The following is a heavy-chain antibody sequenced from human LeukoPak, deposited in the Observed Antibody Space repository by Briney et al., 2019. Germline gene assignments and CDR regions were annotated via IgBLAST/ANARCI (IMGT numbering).Heavy chain of an antibody. CDR1: GFTFSSYA. J-gene: IGHJ4*02. D-gene: IGHD3-22*01. Sequence: GGSLRLSCAASGFTFSSYAMSWVRQASGKGLEWVSAISGSGGSTYYADSVKGRFTISRDNSKNTLYLQMNSLRAEDTAVYYCAKEGGYYDSSGYYPFDYWGQGTLVTVSS. V-gene: IGHV3-23*01. CDR3: AKEGGYYDSSGYYPFDY. CDR2: ISGSGGST.